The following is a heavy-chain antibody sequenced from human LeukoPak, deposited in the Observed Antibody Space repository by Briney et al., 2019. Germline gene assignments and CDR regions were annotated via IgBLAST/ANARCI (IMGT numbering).Heavy chain of an antibody. Sequence: SETLSLTCRVSVGSISTYYWSWIRQPAGKGLEWLGRIYTSGSTNYNPSLKSRVTMSVDTSKNQFSLKLSSVPAADTAVYFCVRENFDDSSGYYRHFDYWGQGTLVTVSS. D-gene: IGHD3-22*01. V-gene: IGHV4-4*07. CDR3: VRENFDDSSGYYRHFDY. CDR1: VGSISTYY. J-gene: IGHJ4*02. CDR2: IYTSGST.